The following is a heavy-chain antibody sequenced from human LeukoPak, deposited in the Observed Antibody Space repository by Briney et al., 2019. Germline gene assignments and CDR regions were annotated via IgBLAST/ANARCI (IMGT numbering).Heavy chain of an antibody. J-gene: IGHJ4*02. V-gene: IGHV3-30-3*01. D-gene: IGHD1-7*01. Sequence: GGSLRLSCAASGFTFSSYAMHWVRQAPGKGLEWVAVISYDGSNKYYADSVKGRFTISRDTSKNTLYLQMNSLRVEDTAVYYCARDAAQAGTQSWPAYYLDYWGQGTLVTVSS. CDR3: ARDAAQAGTQSWPAYYLDY. CDR1: GFTFSSYA. CDR2: ISYDGSNK.